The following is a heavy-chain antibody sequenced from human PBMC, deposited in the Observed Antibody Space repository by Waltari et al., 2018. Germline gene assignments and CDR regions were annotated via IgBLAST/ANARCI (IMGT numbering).Heavy chain of an antibody. CDR2: INAGNGNT. V-gene: IGHV1-3*01. CDR1: GYPFTSYA. Sequence: QVQLVQSGAEVKKPGASVKVSCKASGYPFTSYAMHWVRQAPGQRLEWMGWINAGNGNTKYSQKFQGRVTITRDTSASTAYMELSSLRSEDTAVYYCVCASTTVTTRYFDLWGRGTLVTVSS. J-gene: IGHJ2*01. D-gene: IGHD4-17*01. CDR3: VCASTTVTTRYFDL.